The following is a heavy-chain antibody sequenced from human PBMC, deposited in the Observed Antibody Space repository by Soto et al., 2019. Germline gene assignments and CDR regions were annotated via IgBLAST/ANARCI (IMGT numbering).Heavy chain of an antibody. CDR3: ATQGFYRMGV. V-gene: IGHV4-34*01. CDR1: GWCLIGFY. J-gene: IGHJ6*02. CDR2: IHHSGAT. Sequence: SETLSLTRAVYGWCLIGFYWSWFRQPPGKGLEWIGEIHHSGATNYNPSLKSRVTISVDKSKNQFSLKLNSVTAADTAMFYCATQGFYRMGVWGRGTTVTVSS.